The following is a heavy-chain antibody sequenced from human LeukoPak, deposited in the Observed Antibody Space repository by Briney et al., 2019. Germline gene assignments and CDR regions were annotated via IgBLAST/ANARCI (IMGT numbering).Heavy chain of an antibody. CDR1: GASISSSSYY. CDR3: ARIYYYDSSGYLYYFDY. J-gene: IGHJ4*02. V-gene: IGHV4-39*01. Sequence: PSQTLSLTCTVSGASISSSSYYWGWIRQPPGKGLEWIESIYYSGSTYNNPSLKSRVTMSVDTSKNQFSLKLTAVTAADTAVYYCARIYYYDSSGYLYYFDYWGQGTLVTVSS. D-gene: IGHD3-22*01. CDR2: IYYSGST.